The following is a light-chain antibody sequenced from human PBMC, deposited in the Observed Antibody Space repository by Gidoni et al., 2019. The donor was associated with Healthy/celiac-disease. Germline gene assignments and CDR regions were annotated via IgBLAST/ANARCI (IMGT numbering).Light chain of an antibody. Sequence: DIQLTQSPSFLSASVGDRVTITCRASQGISSYLAWYQQKPGKATKLLIYAASTLQSGVPSRFSGSGSGTEFTLTISSLQPEDFATYYCQQLNSYPRLTFXGXTKVEIK. CDR1: QGISSY. CDR2: AAS. J-gene: IGKJ4*01. CDR3: QQLNSYPRLT. V-gene: IGKV1-9*01.